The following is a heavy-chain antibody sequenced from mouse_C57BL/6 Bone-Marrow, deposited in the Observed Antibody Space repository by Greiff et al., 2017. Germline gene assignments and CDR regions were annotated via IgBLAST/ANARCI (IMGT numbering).Heavy chain of an antibody. J-gene: IGHJ4*01. CDR3: ARFLYYSNYDAMDY. CDR2: INPNNGGT. CDR1: GYTFTDYY. Sequence: EVQLQQSGPELVKPEASVKISCKASGYTFTDYYMNWVKQSHGKSLEWIGDINPNNGGTSYNQKFKGKATLTVDKSSSTAYMELRSLTSEDSAVYYCARFLYYSNYDAMDYWGQGTTLTVSS. V-gene: IGHV1-26*01. D-gene: IGHD2-5*01.